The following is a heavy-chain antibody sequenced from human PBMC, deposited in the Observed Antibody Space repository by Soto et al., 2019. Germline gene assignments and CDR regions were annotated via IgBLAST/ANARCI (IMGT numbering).Heavy chain of an antibody. CDR2: ISAYNGNT. Sequence: ASVKVSCKASGYTFTSYGISWVRQAPGQGLKWMGWISAYNGNTNYAQKLQGRVTMTTDTSTSTAYMELRSLRSDDTAVYYCARHIVVVPAAMGAFDIWGQGTMVTV. CDR3: ARHIVVVPAAMGAFDI. D-gene: IGHD2-2*01. V-gene: IGHV1-18*01. CDR1: GYTFTSYG. J-gene: IGHJ3*02.